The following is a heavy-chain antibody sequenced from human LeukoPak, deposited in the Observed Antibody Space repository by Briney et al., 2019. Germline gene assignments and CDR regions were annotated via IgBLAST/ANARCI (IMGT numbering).Heavy chain of an antibody. J-gene: IGHJ5*02. D-gene: IGHD2-15*01. Sequence: SETLSLTCTVSGGSISSYYWSWIRQAAGKGLEWIRRIYTSGSTNYNPSLKSRVTMSVDTSKNQFSLNLTSVTAADTAVYYCARSGVVAATRGRFDPWGQGTLAIVSS. CDR3: ARSGVVAATRGRFDP. CDR2: IYTSGST. V-gene: IGHV4-4*07. CDR1: GGSISSYY.